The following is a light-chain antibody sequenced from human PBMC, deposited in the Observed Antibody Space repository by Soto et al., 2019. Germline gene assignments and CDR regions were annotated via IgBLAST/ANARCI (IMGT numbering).Light chain of an antibody. CDR1: QSVLYSSNNKNY. CDR3: QQYYSTPWT. V-gene: IGKV4-1*01. Sequence: IVMTQSPDSLALCLCDGATINCKCSQSVLYSSNNKNYLAWYQQKPGQPPKLLIYWASTRESGVPDRFSGSGSGTDFTLTISSLQAEDVAVYYCQQYYSTPWTFGQGTKVDIK. J-gene: IGKJ1*01. CDR2: WAS.